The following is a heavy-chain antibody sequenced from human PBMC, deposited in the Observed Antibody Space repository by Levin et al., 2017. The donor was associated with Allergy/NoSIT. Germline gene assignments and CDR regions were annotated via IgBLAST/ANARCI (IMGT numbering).Heavy chain of an antibody. D-gene: IGHD5-24*01. CDR2: IIPIFGTA. J-gene: IGHJ4*02. CDR3: ARGGMATKFDY. CDR1: GGTFSSYA. V-gene: IGHV1-69*13. Sequence: AASVKVSCKASGGTFSSYAISWVRQAPGQGLEWMGGIIPIFGTANYAQKFQGRVTITADESTSTAYMELSSLRSEDTAVYYCARGGMATKFDYWGQGTLVTVSS.